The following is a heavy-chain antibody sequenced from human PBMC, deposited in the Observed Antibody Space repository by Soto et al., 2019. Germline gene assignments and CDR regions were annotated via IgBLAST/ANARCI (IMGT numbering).Heavy chain of an antibody. Sequence: EASVKVSCKASGDRFTTYLINWVRQAPGQGLEWMGWITAYNRNTKYSKKLQGRVAMTTDTSTGTVYLELRSLRSDDTAVYYCARGEGALDIWGQGTMVTVSS. J-gene: IGHJ3*02. V-gene: IGHV1-18*04. CDR3: ARGEGALDI. CDR1: GDRFTTYL. CDR2: ITAYNRNT.